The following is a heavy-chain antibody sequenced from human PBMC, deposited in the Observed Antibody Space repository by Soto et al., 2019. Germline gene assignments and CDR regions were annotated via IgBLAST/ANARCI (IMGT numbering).Heavy chain of an antibody. J-gene: IGHJ4*02. V-gene: IGHV4-4*07. CDR3: VASLAYYDFWSGYYVFDD. Sequence: SETLSLTCTVSGGSISSYYWSWIRQPAGKGLEWIGRIYTSGSTNYNPSLKSRVTMSVDTSKNQFSLKLSSVTAADTAVYYCVASLAYYDFWSGYYVFDDWGQGTLVTVSS. CDR2: IYTSGST. D-gene: IGHD3-3*01. CDR1: GGSISSYY.